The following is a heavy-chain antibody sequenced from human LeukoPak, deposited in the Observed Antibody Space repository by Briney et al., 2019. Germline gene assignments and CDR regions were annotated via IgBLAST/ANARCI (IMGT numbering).Heavy chain of an antibody. J-gene: IGHJ5*02. D-gene: IGHD6-6*01. CDR1: GGTFSSYA. Sequence: SVKVSCKASGGTFSSYAISWVRQAPGQGLEWMGRIIPIFGIANYAQKFQGRVTITADKSTSTDYMELSSLRSEDTAVYYCARRRGGRGSSSFWFDPWGQGTLVTVSS. V-gene: IGHV1-69*04. CDR3: ARRRGGRGSSSFWFDP. CDR2: IIPIFGIA.